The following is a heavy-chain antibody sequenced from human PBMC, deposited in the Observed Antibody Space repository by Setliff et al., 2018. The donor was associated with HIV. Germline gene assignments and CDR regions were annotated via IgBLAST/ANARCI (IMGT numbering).Heavy chain of an antibody. V-gene: IGHV1-2*02. J-gene: IGHJ4*02. Sequence: ASVKVSCKASGYTFTSYYMHWVRQAPGQGLEWMGWINPNSGGTNYAQKLQGRVTITRDTSASTAYMELSSLRSEDTAVYYCARDKWLGFDYWGQGTLVTVSS. D-gene: IGHD6-19*01. CDR2: INPNSGGT. CDR1: GYTFTSYY. CDR3: ARDKWLGFDY.